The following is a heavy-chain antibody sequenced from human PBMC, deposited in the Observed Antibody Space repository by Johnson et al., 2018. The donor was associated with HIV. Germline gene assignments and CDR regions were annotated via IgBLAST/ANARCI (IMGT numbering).Heavy chain of an antibody. V-gene: IGHV3-66*01. CDR1: GFTFSNVW. CDR2: IYSGGST. J-gene: IGHJ3*02. CDR3: ARDVTKDAFDI. D-gene: IGHD4-17*01. Sequence: VQLVESGGGLVKPGWSLRLSCAASGFTFSNVWMTWVRQAPWKGLEWVSVIYSGGSTYYADSVKGRFTISRDNSKNTLYLQMNSLRAEDTAVYYCARDVTKDAFDIWGQGTMVTVSS.